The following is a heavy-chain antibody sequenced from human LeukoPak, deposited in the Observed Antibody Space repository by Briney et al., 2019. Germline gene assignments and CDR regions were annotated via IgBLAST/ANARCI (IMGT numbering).Heavy chain of an antibody. Sequence: GGSLRHSCAASGFTFSSYWMHWVRQAPGKGLVWVARISTDGSSTTYADSVKGRFTISRDNVKNTLFLQMNSLRAEDTAVYYCASYLTSIPSGMDVWGQGTTVTVSS. D-gene: IGHD2/OR15-2a*01. V-gene: IGHV3-74*01. CDR3: ASYLTSIPSGMDV. J-gene: IGHJ6*02. CDR2: ISTDGSST. CDR1: GFTFSSYW.